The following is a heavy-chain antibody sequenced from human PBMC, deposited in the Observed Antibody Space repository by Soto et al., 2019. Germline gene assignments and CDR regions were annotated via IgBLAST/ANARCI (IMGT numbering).Heavy chain of an antibody. CDR1: GFTFSSYW. CDR2: IKQDGSEK. Sequence: PGGSLRLSCAASGFTFSSYWMSWVRQAPGKGLEWVANIKQDGSEKYYVDSVKGRFTISRDNAKNSLYLQMNSLRAEDTAVYYCASLGALTYSSGWPGFDYWGQGTLVTVSS. D-gene: IGHD6-19*01. J-gene: IGHJ4*02. V-gene: IGHV3-7*01. CDR3: ASLGALTYSSGWPGFDY.